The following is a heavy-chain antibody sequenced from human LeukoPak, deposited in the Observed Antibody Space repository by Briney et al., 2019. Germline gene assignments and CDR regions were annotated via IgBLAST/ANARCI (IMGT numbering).Heavy chain of an antibody. D-gene: IGHD5-18*01. J-gene: IGHJ3*02. CDR1: GGSFSGYY. Sequence: KPSETLSLTCAVYGGSFSGYYWSWIRQPPGKGLEWIGEINHSGSTNYNPSLKSRVTISVDTSKNQFSLKLSSVTAADTAVYYCASVDTAMATRRFGIWGQGTMVTVSS. CDR2: INHSGST. CDR3: ASVDTAMATRRFGI. V-gene: IGHV4-34*01.